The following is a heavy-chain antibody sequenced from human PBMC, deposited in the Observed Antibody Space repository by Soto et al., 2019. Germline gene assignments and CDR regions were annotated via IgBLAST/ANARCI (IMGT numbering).Heavy chain of an antibody. CDR3: ARLTYDYIWGSYRPPDY. V-gene: IGHV1-18*01. D-gene: IGHD3-16*02. CDR1: GYTFTSYG. J-gene: IGHJ4*02. Sequence: QVQLVQSGAEVKKPGASVKVSCKASGYTFTSYGISWVRQAPGQGLEWMGWISAYNGNTNYAQKLQGRVTMTTDTSTSTAYMELRSLRSDDPAVYYCARLTYDYIWGSYRPPDYWGQGTLVTVSS. CDR2: ISAYNGNT.